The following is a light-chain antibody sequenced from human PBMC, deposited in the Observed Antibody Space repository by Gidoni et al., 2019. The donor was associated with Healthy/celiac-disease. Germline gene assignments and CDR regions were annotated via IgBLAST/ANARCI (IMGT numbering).Light chain of an antibody. CDR1: SSNIGSNY. J-gene: IGLJ3*02. Sequence: QSLLTQPPSASGTPGQSVTISCSGSSSNIGSNYVYWYQQLPGTAPKLLIYRNNQRPSGVPDRFSGSKSGTSASLAISGLRSEDEADYYCAAWDDSLSVPWVFGGGTKLTVL. CDR3: AAWDDSLSVPWV. CDR2: RNN. V-gene: IGLV1-47*01.